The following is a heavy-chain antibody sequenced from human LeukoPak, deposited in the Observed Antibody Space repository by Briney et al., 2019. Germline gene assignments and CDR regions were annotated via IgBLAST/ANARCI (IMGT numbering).Heavy chain of an antibody. J-gene: IGHJ6*03. CDR3: ARSGTIFGAHYYYYMDV. V-gene: IGHV3-30*03. D-gene: IGHD3-3*01. CDR1: GFPFRSYG. CDR2: ISHDGTSK. Sequence: GGSLRLSCIASGFPFRSYGMHWVRQAPGKGLEWVAVISHDGTSKYNADSVKGRFTISRDNSRNTLYVEMNSLRAEDSAVYYCARSGTIFGAHYYYYMDVWGKGTTVTVSS.